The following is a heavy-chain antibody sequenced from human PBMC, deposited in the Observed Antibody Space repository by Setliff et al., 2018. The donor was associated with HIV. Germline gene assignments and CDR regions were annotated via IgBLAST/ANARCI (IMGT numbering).Heavy chain of an antibody. J-gene: IGHJ3*02. V-gene: IGHV3-7*03. D-gene: IGHD1-26*01. CDR3: ARDPGWGALDI. Sequence: GESLRLSCVASGFLFGNSWMVWVRHTPGTGLEWVAVMNQDGSTKNYVDSAKGRFTISRDNAKNSLYLQMDSLRDDGTAVYYCARDPGWGALDIWGQGTMVTVSS. CDR1: GFLFGNSW. CDR2: MNQDGSTK.